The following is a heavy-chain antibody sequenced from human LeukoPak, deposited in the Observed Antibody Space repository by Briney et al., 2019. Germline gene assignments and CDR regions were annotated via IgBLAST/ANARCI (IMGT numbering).Heavy chain of an antibody. Sequence: GGSLRLSCAASGFTFGSYWTHWVRPAPGKGLVWVSRINTDGSSTSYADSVKGRFTISRDNAKNTLYLQMNSLRAEDTAVYYCARENWGAFDCWGQGTLVTVCS. CDR3: ARENWGAFDC. D-gene: IGHD7-27*01. CDR2: INTDGSST. J-gene: IGHJ4*02. V-gene: IGHV3-74*01. CDR1: GFTFGSYW.